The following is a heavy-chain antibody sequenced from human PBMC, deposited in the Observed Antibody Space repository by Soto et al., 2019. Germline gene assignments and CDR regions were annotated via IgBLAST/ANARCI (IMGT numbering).Heavy chain of an antibody. CDR1: GGTFSSYT. D-gene: IGHD2-15*01. CDR3: ASAKIVVVVAATTAFDI. J-gene: IGHJ3*02. Sequence: SVKVSCKASGGTFSSYTISWVRQAPGQGLEWMGRIIPILGIANYAQKFQGRVTITADKSTSTAYMELSSLRSEDTAVYYCASAKIVVVVAATTAFDIWGQGTMVTVSS. V-gene: IGHV1-69*02. CDR2: IIPILGIA.